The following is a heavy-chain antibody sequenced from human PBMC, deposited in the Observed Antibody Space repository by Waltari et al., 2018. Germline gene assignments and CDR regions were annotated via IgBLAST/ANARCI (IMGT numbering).Heavy chain of an antibody. CDR1: GFTFSSYW. CDR2: INADGGST. Sequence: EVQLVGSGGGLVQPGGSLRLSCADSGFTFSSYWTPWVRQAPGKGLVWVSSINADGGSTSYADSVKGRFTISRDNANNTLYLQMNSLRAEDTAVYYCTRSRYCSTTSCQVDWFDPWGQGTLVTVSS. D-gene: IGHD2-2*01. V-gene: IGHV3-74*01. CDR3: TRSRYCSTTSCQVDWFDP. J-gene: IGHJ5*02.